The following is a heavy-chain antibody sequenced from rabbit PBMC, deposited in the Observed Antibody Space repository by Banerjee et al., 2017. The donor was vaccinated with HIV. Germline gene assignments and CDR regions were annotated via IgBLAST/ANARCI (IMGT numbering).Heavy chain of an antibody. CDR3: ARDCSGYGL. CDR2: IVLGGGST. CDR1: GFSFGSVCW. Sequence: QEQLEESGGGLVKPEGSLTLTCTASGFSFGSVCWMCWVRQAPGKGLEWIGCIVLGGGSTYYASWAKGRFTISKTSSTMVTLQMTSLTAADTATYFCARDCSGYGLWGQGTLVTVS. J-gene: IGHJ6*01. V-gene: IGHV1S45*01. D-gene: IGHD6-1*01.